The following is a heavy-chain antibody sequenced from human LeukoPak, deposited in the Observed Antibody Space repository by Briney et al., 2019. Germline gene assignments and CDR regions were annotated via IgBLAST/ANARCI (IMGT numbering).Heavy chain of an antibody. CDR3: AKGYCSSTSCYWDY. D-gene: IGHD2-2*01. CDR2: ISWNSGSI. Sequence: SLRLSCAASGFTFDDYAMHWVRQAPGKGLEWVSGISWNSGSIGYADSVKGRFTISRDNAKNSLYLQMNSLRAEDTALYYCAKGYCSSTSCYWDYWGQGTLVTISS. J-gene: IGHJ4*02. V-gene: IGHV3-9*01. CDR1: GFTFDDYA.